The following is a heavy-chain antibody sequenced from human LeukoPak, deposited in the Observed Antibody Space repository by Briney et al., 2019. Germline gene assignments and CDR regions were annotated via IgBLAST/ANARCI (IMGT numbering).Heavy chain of an antibody. J-gene: IGHJ6*02. CDR2: INHSGST. D-gene: IGHD6-13*01. CDR1: GGSFSGYY. Sequence: SETLSLTCAVYGGSFSGYYWSWIRQPPGKGLEWIGEINHSGSTNYNPSLKSRVTISVDTSKNQFPLKLSSVTAADTAVYYCARGRVSSSGYYYYGMDVWGQGTTVTVSS. V-gene: IGHV4-34*01. CDR3: ARGRVSSSGYYYYGMDV.